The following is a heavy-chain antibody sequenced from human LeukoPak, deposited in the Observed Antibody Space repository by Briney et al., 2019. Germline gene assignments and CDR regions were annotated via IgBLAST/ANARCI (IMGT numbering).Heavy chain of an antibody. V-gene: IGHV3-43*02. D-gene: IGHD6-13*01. CDR2: ISGDGGST. CDR1: GFTFDDYA. CDR3: AKDIAAAGADYYYYYGMDV. Sequence: GGSLRLSCAASGFTFDDYAMHWVRQSPGKGLDWVSLISGDGGSTYYADSVKGRFTISRDNSKNSLYLQMNSLRTEDTALYYCAKDIAAAGADYYYYYGMDVWGQGTTVTVSS. J-gene: IGHJ6*02.